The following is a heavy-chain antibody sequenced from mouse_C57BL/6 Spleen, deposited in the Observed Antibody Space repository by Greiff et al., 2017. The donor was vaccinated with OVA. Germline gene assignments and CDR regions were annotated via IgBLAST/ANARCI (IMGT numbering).Heavy chain of an antibody. V-gene: IGHV2-2*01. CDR3: ARTHYDGEGYYAMDY. CDR1: GFSLTSYG. Sequence: VKLVESGPGLVQPSQSLSITCTVSGFSLTSYGVHWVRQSPGKGLEWLGVIWSGGSTDYNAAFISRLSISKDNSKSQVFFKMNSLQADDTAIYYCARTHYDGEGYYAMDYWGQGTSVTVSS. CDR2: IWSGGST. D-gene: IGHD1-2*01. J-gene: IGHJ4*01.